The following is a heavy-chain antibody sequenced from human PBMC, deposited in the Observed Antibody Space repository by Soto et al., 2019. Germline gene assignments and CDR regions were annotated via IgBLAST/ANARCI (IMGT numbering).Heavy chain of an antibody. Sequence: QVQLVESGGGVVQPGRSLRLSCAASGFTFSTYAMNWVRQAPGKGLEWVAAISYDASNKYYAGSVKGRFTISRDNYKNTLYLQMNSLRNEDTAMYYCARWVYAFDYWGQGTLVTVSS. D-gene: IGHD6-13*01. CDR2: ISYDASNK. CDR3: ARWVYAFDY. J-gene: IGHJ4*02. CDR1: GFTFSTYA. V-gene: IGHV3-30-3*01.